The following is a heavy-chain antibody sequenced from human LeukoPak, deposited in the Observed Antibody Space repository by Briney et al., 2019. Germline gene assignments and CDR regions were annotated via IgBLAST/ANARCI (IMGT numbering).Heavy chain of an antibody. Sequence: GGSLRLSSAASGFTVSTTYMSWVRQAPGKGLEWVSLIYVDGRTYYADSVKGRFTISRDNSKNTLYLQVNSLRAEDTAVYYCARRGDGGRSFDYWGQGTLVTVSS. D-gene: IGHD4-23*01. J-gene: IGHJ4*02. CDR3: ARRGDGGRSFDY. CDR2: IYVDGRT. V-gene: IGHV3-53*01. CDR1: GFTVSTTY.